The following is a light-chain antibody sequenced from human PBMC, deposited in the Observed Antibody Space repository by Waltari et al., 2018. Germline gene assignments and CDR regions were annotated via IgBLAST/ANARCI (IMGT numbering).Light chain of an antibody. Sequence: DIQVTQSTSTLSASVGDGITITCRASQSISSCLAWYQHKAGEAPKLLIDRASRRQDGVPSRFSGSESGTEFTLTVSSLQPDDSAIYYCEQYYVWPLSFGGGTKVELK. CDR3: EQYYVWPLS. J-gene: IGKJ4*01. V-gene: IGKV1-5*03. CDR2: RAS. CDR1: QSISSC.